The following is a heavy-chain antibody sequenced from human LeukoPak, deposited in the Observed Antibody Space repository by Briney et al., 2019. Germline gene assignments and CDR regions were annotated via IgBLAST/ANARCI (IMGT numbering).Heavy chain of an antibody. CDR2: IYPGDSDT. Sequence: GESLKISCKASGYSFNNYWIGWVRQMPGKGLEWMAIIYPGDSDTKYSPSFQGQVTIIADKSITTAHLQWSSLKASDTAMYYCARRSVTTSFDYWGQGTLVTVSS. J-gene: IGHJ4*02. CDR1: GYSFNNYW. V-gene: IGHV5-51*01. D-gene: IGHD4-17*01. CDR3: ARRSVTTSFDY.